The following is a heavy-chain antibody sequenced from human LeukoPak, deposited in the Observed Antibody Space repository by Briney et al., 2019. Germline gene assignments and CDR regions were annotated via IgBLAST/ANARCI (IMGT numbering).Heavy chain of an antibody. CDR2: ISYDGSNK. V-gene: IGHV3-30*03. Sequence: GGSLRLSCAASGFTFSSYGMHWVRQAPGKGLEWVAVISYDGSNKYYADSVKGRFTISRDNAKNSLYLQMNSLRAEDTAVYYCARKQVGAYADLDYWGQGTLVTVSS. J-gene: IGHJ4*02. CDR1: GFTFSSYG. CDR3: ARKQVGAYADLDY. D-gene: IGHD1-26*01.